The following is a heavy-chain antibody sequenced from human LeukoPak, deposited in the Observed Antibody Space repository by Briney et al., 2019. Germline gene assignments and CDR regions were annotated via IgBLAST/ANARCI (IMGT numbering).Heavy chain of an antibody. V-gene: IGHV1-2*02. CDR1: VYTFTPYY. Sequence: ASLRVSRKPSVYTFTPYYMHWVGQAPGQGREWMGGINPHSGGTHYAHTFQCRVTMTRDTSISRVYMELSRLRYDDTAVYYGARDDPRDYWGQGTLVTVSS. CDR2: INPHSGGT. CDR3: ARDDPRDY. J-gene: IGHJ4*02.